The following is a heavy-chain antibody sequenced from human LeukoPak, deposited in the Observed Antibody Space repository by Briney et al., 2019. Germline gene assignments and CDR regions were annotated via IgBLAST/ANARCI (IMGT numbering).Heavy chain of an antibody. Sequence: ASETLSLTCAVSGGSISSSNWWSWVSQPPGKGLEWIGEIYHSGITNYNPSLKSRVTISVDKSKNQFSLKLSSVTAADTAVYYCAREPGGPLRYYGMDVWGQGTTVAVSS. J-gene: IGHJ6*02. CDR1: GGSISSSNW. CDR2: IYHSGIT. V-gene: IGHV4-4*02. CDR3: AREPGGPLRYYGMDV. D-gene: IGHD3-16*01.